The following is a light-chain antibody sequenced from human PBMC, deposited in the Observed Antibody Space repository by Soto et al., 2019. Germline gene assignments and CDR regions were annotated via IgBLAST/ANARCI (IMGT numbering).Light chain of an antibody. Sequence: EIVMTQSPATLSVSPGERVTLSCRARQSVGSNLAWYQQKPGQAPRRLIYGASTRATGIPASFSGSGSETEFTLTISSLQAEDSAVYFCQKYNNWPTWTFGQGTKVDIK. CDR2: GAS. CDR1: QSVGSN. J-gene: IGKJ1*01. CDR3: QKYNNWPTWT. V-gene: IGKV3-15*01.